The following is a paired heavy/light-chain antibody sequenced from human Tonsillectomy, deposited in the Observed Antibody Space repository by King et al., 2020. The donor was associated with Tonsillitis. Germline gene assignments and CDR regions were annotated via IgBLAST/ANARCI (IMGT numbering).Light chain of an antibody. CDR3: ALYMGSGISI. CDR1: SGSVSTSYY. Sequence: QTVVTQEPSFSVSPGGTVTLTCALSSGSVSTSYYPSWYQLTPGQAPRTLIYNTQTRSSGVPVRFSGSILGNKAALTITGAQADDECDYYCALYMGSGISIFGGGTKLTVL. J-gene: IGLJ2*01. CDR2: NTQ. V-gene: IGLV8-61*01.
Heavy chain of an antibody. D-gene: IGHD3-22*01. CDR2: IHQDGGEK. J-gene: IGHJ2*01. CDR1: GFTLSMYW. V-gene: IGHV3-7*03. CDR3: ARAQRVYESGGYEYGWYFDL. Sequence: EVQLVESGGGLVQPGGSLRLSCTASGFTLSMYWMSWVRQAPGKGLEWMANIHQDGGEKHYVDSVKGRFTISRDNAKNSLYVQMNSLRVDDTAVYYCARAQRVYESGGYEYGWYFDLWGRGTLVTVSS.